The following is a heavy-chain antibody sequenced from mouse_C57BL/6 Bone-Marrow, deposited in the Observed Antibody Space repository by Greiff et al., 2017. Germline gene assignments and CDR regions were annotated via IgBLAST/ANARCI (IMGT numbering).Heavy chain of an antibody. CDR1: GYTFTSYG. D-gene: IGHD2-5*01. J-gene: IGHJ4*01. Sequence: QLKQSGAELARPGASVKLSCKASGYTFTSYGISWVKQRTGQGLEWIGEIYPRSGNTYYNEKFKGTATLTADKSSSTAYMELRSLTSEDSAVYFCARFAYYSNYLYYAMDYWGQGTSVTVSS. V-gene: IGHV1-81*01. CDR3: ARFAYYSNYLYYAMDY. CDR2: IYPRSGNT.